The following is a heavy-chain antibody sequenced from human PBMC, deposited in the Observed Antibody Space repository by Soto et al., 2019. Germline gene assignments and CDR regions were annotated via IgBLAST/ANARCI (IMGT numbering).Heavy chain of an antibody. Sequence: QLGGSLRLSCGGSGFTFSCYWMHWVRQAPGTWLEWVSRINRDGSSTSYVDSVKGRFTISRDNAKNTLYLQMNSLRAEGTAVYYGASLWVREYLDYWGQGALVTVSS. CDR2: INRDGSST. CDR3: ASLWVREYLDY. V-gene: IGHV3-74*01. J-gene: IGHJ4*02. D-gene: IGHD3-10*01. CDR1: GFTFSCYW.